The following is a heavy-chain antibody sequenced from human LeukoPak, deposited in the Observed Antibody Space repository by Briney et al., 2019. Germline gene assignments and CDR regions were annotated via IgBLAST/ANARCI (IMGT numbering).Heavy chain of an antibody. CDR2: IHHSGST. Sequence: PSETLSLTCTVSGGSISRSPYYWGWIRQPPGKGLEWIGSIHHSGSTHYNSSLKSRVTISVDTSKNQLSLKLSSVTAADTTVYYCARGVGLTQGGTFDYWGQGTLVTVSS. D-gene: IGHD1-1*01. CDR1: GGSISRSPYY. CDR3: ARGVGLTQGGTFDY. V-gene: IGHV4-39*07. J-gene: IGHJ4*02.